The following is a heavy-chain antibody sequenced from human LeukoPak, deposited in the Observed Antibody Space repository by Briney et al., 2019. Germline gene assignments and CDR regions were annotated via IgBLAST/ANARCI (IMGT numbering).Heavy chain of an antibody. Sequence: ASVKVSCKASGYTFTGYYMHWVRQAPGQGLEWMGWINPNSGGTNYAQKFQGRVTMTRDTSISTAYMELSRLRSDDTAVYYCARDWEYCSSTSCPGGYWGQGTLVTVSS. D-gene: IGHD2-2*01. CDR2: INPNSGGT. CDR3: ARDWEYCSSTSCPGGY. J-gene: IGHJ4*02. V-gene: IGHV1-2*02. CDR1: GYTFTGYY.